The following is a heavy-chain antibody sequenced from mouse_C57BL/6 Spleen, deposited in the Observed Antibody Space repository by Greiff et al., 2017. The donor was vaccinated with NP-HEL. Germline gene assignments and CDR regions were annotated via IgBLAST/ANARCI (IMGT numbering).Heavy chain of an antibody. D-gene: IGHD1-1*01. CDR3: AKNLGGHYYGSSPYYAMDY. J-gene: IGHJ4*01. Sequence: VQLKQSGPGLVQPSQSLSITCTVSGFSLTSYGVHWVRQSPGKGLEWLGVIWRGGSTDYNAAFMSRLSITKDNSKSQVFFKMNSLQADDTAIYYCAKNLGGHYYGSSPYYAMDYWGQGTSVTVSS. CDR2: IWRGGST. V-gene: IGHV2-5*01. CDR1: GFSLTSYG.